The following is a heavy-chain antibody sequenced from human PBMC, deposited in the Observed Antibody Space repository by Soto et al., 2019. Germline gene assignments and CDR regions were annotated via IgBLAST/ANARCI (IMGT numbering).Heavy chain of an antibody. J-gene: IGHJ4*01. CDR1: GGSFSGYY. V-gene: IGHV4-34*01. D-gene: IGHD3-22*01. CDR2: INHSGTT. Sequence: SETLSLTCAVYGGSFSGYYWSWIRQSPGKGLEWIGEINHSGTTNYNPSLKSRVTTSVDTSQNQFSLKLSSVTAADTAVYYCAIGPSMIVVVQTHAPDAPDKYSFESWGLGTLLTASS. CDR3: AIGPSMIVVVQTHAPDAPDKYSFES.